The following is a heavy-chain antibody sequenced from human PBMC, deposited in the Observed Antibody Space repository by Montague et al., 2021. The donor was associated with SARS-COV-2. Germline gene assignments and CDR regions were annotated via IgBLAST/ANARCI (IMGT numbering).Heavy chain of an antibody. D-gene: IGHD3-3*01. J-gene: IGHJ6*02. V-gene: IGHV4-59*01. CDR3: ARARGGTMFGVIGAYYGMDI. CDR1: GGSISNYY. CDR2: MYYSGST. Sequence: SETLSLTCTVSGGSISNYYWSWIRQSPGKRLEWIAYMYYSGSTKYNPSLKSRATISVDTSKNQFSLTLSSMTAADTAVYYCARARGGTMFGVIGAYYGMDIWGQGTTVTVS.